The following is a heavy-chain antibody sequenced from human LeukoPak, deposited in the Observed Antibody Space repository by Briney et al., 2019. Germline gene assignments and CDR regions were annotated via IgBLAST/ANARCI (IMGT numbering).Heavy chain of an antibody. Sequence: ASVKVSCKASGYTFTSYGISWVRQAPGQGLEWMGWISTWDGDTNYAQNFQGRVTLTTDTSTTTAYMEVTSLRSDDTAVYYCARGWYCSGGSCDDCFDPWGQGTLVTVSS. CDR2: ISTWDGDT. CDR3: ARGWYCSGGSCDDCFDP. J-gene: IGHJ5*02. CDR1: GYTFTSYG. D-gene: IGHD2-15*01. V-gene: IGHV1-18*01.